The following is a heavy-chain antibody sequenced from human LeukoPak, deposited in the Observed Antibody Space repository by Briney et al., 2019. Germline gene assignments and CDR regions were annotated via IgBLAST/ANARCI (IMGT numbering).Heavy chain of an antibody. V-gene: IGHV3-74*01. Sequence: EVSLRLSCAASGFTFSSYWMHWVRQAPGKGLVWVSCINGDGSDTNYADSVKGRFTISRDNAKNTLYLQMNSLRAEDTAVYYCARDRTNFDYWGQGTLVTVSA. CDR1: GFTFSSYW. CDR3: ARDRTNFDY. CDR2: INGDGSDT. D-gene: IGHD3-3*01. J-gene: IGHJ4*02.